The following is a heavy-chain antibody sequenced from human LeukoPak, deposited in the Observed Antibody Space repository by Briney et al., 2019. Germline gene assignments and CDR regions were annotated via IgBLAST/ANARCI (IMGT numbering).Heavy chain of an antibody. CDR1: GFTFSSYG. D-gene: IGHD5-18*01. CDR2: ISYDGSNK. V-gene: IGHV3-30*18. Sequence: PGGSLRLSCAASGFTFSSYGMHWVRQAPGKGLEWVAVISYDGSNKYYADSVKGRFTISRDNSKNTLYLQMNSLRAEDTAVYYCAKDSANAWIQLWLARGPDYWGQGTLVTVSS. J-gene: IGHJ4*02. CDR3: AKDSANAWIQLWLARGPDY.